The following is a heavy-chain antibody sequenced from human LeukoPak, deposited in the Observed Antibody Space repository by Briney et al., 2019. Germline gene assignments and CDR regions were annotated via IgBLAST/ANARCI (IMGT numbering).Heavy chain of an antibody. J-gene: IGHJ4*02. D-gene: IGHD3-22*01. CDR1: GFVVSSKY. V-gene: IGHV3-53*01. CDR2: LYSNGNT. CDR3: ARDYYDGSAYYSYYEY. Sequence: PGGSLRLSCAASGFVVSSKYMSWVRQAPGKGLEWVSTLYSNGNTYYADSVRGRFTISRDSSKNTLSLQMNSLRAEDTAVYYCARDYYDGSAYYSYYEYWGQGTLVTVSS.